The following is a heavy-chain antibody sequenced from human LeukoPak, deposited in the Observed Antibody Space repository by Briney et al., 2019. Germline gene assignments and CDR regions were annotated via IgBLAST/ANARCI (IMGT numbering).Heavy chain of an antibody. CDR1: GYTFTGYY. CDR2: INPNSGGT. D-gene: IGHD6-13*01. Sequence: ASVKVSCKASGYTFTGYYMHWVRQAPGQGLEWMGWINPNSGGTNYAQKFQGRVTMTRDTSISTAYMELSRLRSDDTAVYYCARSPPWQQPTPALYFDYWGQGTLVTVSS. V-gene: IGHV1-2*02. CDR3: ARSPPWQQPTPALYFDY. J-gene: IGHJ4*02.